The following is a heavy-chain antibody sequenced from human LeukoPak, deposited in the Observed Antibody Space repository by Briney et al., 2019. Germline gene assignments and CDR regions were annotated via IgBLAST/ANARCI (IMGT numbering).Heavy chain of an antibody. Sequence: GGSLRLSCAASGNYWMHWVRQAPGKGLVWVSHVNSDGSWTSHADSVKGRLTISKDNAKNTVYLQMNNLRTEDTAVYYCVSFYETNWGRGTLVTVSS. D-gene: IGHD2-2*01. CDR2: VNSDGSWT. CDR3: VSFYETN. CDR1: GNYW. J-gene: IGHJ4*02. V-gene: IGHV3-74*01.